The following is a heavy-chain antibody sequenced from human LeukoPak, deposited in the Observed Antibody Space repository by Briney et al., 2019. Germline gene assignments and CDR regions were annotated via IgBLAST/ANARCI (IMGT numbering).Heavy chain of an antibody. J-gene: IGHJ3*02. CDR2: ISGSSSHT. CDR3: ARGNGDGYNYVGAFDI. D-gene: IGHD5-24*01. CDR1: GFTFNDYY. V-gene: IGHV3-11*06. Sequence: GGSLRRSCEGSGFTFNDYYMGWIRQAPGKGLEWVSYISGSSSHTDYADSVKGRFTISRDSAKNSLYLQMNSLRVEDTAVYYCARGNGDGYNYVGAFDIWGQGTMVTVSS.